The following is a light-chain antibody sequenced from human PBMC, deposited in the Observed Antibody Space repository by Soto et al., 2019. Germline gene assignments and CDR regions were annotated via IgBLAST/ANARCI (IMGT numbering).Light chain of an antibody. CDR3: QTWGTGVGV. V-gene: IGLV4-69*01. Sequence: QLVLTQSPSASASLGASVKLTCTLSSLLSNYAIAWHQQQPEKGPRYLMKIKSDGSHSKGDGIPDRFSGSSSGAERYLTISSLQSEDEADYYCQTWGTGVGVFGTGTKLTVL. CDR1: SLLSNYA. CDR2: IKSDGSH. J-gene: IGLJ1*01.